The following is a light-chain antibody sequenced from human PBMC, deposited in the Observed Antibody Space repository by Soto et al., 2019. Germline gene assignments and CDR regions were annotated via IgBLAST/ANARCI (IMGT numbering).Light chain of an antibody. CDR3: QQYNSYPGA. V-gene: IGKV1-5*01. CDR2: DAS. Sequence: DIQMTQSPSTLSAFVGDRVTITCRASQSIGSWLAWYQQKPGKAPKLLIYDASSLESGVPSRLSGSGSGTEFTLTISSLQPDDFASYTCQQYNSYPGAFGQGTKVDI. J-gene: IGKJ1*01. CDR1: QSIGSW.